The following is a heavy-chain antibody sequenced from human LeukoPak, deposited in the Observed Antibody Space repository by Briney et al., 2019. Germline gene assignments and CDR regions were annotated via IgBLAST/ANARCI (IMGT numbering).Heavy chain of an antibody. Sequence: PSQTLSLTCTVSGASISTIISYWGWIRQTPGKGLEWIGSIYYSGTTYYNPSLESRVTISIDTSKNQFSVKLTSVTAADTAVYYCARDQGAVAGIDPWGQGTLVTVSS. CDR1: GASISTIISY. V-gene: IGHV4-39*07. CDR2: IYYSGTT. CDR3: ARDQGAVAGIDP. D-gene: IGHD6-19*01. J-gene: IGHJ5*02.